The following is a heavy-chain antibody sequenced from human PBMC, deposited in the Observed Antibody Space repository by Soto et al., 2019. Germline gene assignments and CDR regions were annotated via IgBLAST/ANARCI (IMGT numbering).Heavy chain of an antibody. J-gene: IGHJ4*02. CDR2: IYSGGST. V-gene: IGHV3-66*01. D-gene: IGHD2-15*01. CDR1: GFTVRSNY. Sequence: EVQLVESGGGLVQPGGSLRLSCAASGFTVRSNYMSWFHQAPGKGLEWVSVIYSGGSTYYADSVKGRFTFSRDNSENTLYLQMNSLRAEDTAVYYCARTCSGGTCSFDYWGQGTLVTVSS. CDR3: ARTCSGGTCSFDY.